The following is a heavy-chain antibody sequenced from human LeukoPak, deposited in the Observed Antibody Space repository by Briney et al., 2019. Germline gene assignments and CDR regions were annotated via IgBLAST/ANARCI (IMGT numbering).Heavy chain of an antibody. Sequence: GGSLRLSCAASGFTVSSNYMSWVRQAPGKGLEWVSVIYSGGSTYYADSVKGQFTISRHNSKSTLYLQMNSLRAEDTAVYYCAGGRWDCSSTSCYSVWFDPWGQGTLVTVSS. D-gene: IGHD2-2*01. J-gene: IGHJ5*02. V-gene: IGHV3-53*04. CDR1: GFTVSSNY. CDR3: AGGRWDCSSTSCYSVWFDP. CDR2: IYSGGST.